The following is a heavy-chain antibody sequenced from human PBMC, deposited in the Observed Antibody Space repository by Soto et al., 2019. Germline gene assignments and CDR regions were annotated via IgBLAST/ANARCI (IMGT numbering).Heavy chain of an antibody. V-gene: IGHV3-30*18. D-gene: IGHD1-26*01. CDR2: ISYDGSKK. Sequence: SLRLSCAASGFTFSSYDIHWVRQAPGKGLEWVAVISYDGSKKYYADSVKGQFTISRDNSKNTLYLQMNSLRAEDTAVYYCAKAYSGPFDIWGQGTMVT. J-gene: IGHJ3*02. CDR1: GFTFSSYD. CDR3: AKAYSGPFDI.